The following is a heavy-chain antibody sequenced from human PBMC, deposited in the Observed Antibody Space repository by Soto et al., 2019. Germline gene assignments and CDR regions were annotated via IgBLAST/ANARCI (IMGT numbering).Heavy chain of an antibody. D-gene: IGHD5-18*01. CDR1: VGTLSSYT. Sequence: EASVKVSCKASVGTLSSYTISWVRQATGQGLEWMGRIIPILGIANYAQKFQGRVTITADKSTSTAYMELSSLRSEDTAVYYCARAVAGYSYGYDYWGQGTLVTVSS. J-gene: IGHJ4*02. V-gene: IGHV1-69*02. CDR2: IIPILGIA. CDR3: ARAVAGYSYGYDY.